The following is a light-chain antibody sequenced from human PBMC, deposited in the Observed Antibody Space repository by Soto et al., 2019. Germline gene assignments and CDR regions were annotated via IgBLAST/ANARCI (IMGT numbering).Light chain of an antibody. CDR1: QGIRND. Sequence: AIQMTQPPSSLSASVGDRVTITCRASQGIRNDLGWYQQKPGKAPKLLIYAASSLQSGVPSRFSGSGSGTDFTLTISSLQPEDFATYYCLQDYNYPSFGGGTKVDIK. J-gene: IGKJ4*01. V-gene: IGKV1-6*01. CDR3: LQDYNYPS. CDR2: AAS.